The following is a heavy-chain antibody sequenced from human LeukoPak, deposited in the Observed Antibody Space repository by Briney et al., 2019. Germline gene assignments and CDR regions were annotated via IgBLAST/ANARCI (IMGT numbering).Heavy chain of an antibody. V-gene: IGHV4-59*01. CDR1: GGSISSYY. D-gene: IGHD6-19*01. CDR3: ARAKMKGAVAGYDY. Sequence: PSETLSLTCTVSGGSISSYYWSWIRQPPGKGLEWIGYIYYSGSTNYNPSLKSRVTISVDTSKNQFSLKLSSVTAADTAVYYCARAKMKGAVAGYDYWGQGTLVTVSS. CDR2: IYYSGST. J-gene: IGHJ4*02.